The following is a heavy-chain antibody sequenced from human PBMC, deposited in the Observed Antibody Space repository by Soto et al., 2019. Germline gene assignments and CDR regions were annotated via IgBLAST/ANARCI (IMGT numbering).Heavy chain of an antibody. V-gene: IGHV3-30*18. Sequence: GSLRLSCAASGFTFSSYGMHWVRQAPGKGLEWVAVISYDGSNKYYADSVKGRFTISRDNSKNTLYLQMNSLRAEDTAVYYCAKGGRGYCFDYWGQGTLVTVSS. J-gene: IGHJ4*02. D-gene: IGHD3-10*01. CDR2: ISYDGSNK. CDR3: AKGGRGYCFDY. CDR1: GFTFSSYG.